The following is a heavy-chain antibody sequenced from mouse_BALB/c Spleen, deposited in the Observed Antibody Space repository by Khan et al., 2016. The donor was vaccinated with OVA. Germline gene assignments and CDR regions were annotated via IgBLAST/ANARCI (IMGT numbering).Heavy chain of an antibody. J-gene: IGHJ2*01. CDR1: GYSITSDYA. D-gene: IGHD1-1*01. Sequence: EVQLQESGPGLVKPSQSLSLTCTVTGYSITSDYAWNWIRQFPGNKLEWMGYISYSGRTSYNPSLTSRISITRATSKNQFFLQLNSVTTEDTATYYCARSVTITTVVATDFDYWGQGTTLTGSS. V-gene: IGHV3-2*02. CDR2: ISYSGRT. CDR3: ARSVTITTVVATDFDY.